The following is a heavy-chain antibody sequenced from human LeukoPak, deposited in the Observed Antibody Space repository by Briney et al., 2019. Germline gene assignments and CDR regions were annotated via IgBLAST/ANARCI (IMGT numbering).Heavy chain of an antibody. CDR2: IYHSGST. V-gene: IGHV4-34*01. CDR1: GGSFSGYY. J-gene: IGHJ4*02. D-gene: IGHD3-10*01. CDR3: AKVLWFGEQYYFDY. Sequence: SETLSLTCAVYGGSFSGYYWSWIRQPPGKGLEWIGSIYHSGSTYYNPSLKSRVTISVDTSKNQFSLKLSSVTAADTAVYYCAKVLWFGEQYYFDYWGQGTLVTVSS.